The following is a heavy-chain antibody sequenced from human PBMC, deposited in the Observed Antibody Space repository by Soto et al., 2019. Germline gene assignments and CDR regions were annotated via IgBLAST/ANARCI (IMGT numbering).Heavy chain of an antibody. CDR2: INHSGST. Sequence: SDTLSLTCAVYGGSFSGYYWSWIRQPPGKGLEWIGEINHSGSTNYNPSLKSRVAIAVDTSKNQFCLKLSSVTAADTAVYYSARGSGANFDYWGQGTLVTVSS. CDR1: GGSFSGYY. D-gene: IGHD2-15*01. V-gene: IGHV4-34*01. J-gene: IGHJ4*02. CDR3: ARGSGANFDY.